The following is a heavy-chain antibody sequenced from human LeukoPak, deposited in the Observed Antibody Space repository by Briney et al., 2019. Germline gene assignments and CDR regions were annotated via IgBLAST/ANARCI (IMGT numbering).Heavy chain of an antibody. D-gene: IGHD6-19*01. CDR1: GFTFSSYW. CDR3: ARLAVAGPEGERWFDP. V-gene: IGHV3-74*01. J-gene: IGHJ5*02. CDR2: VNSDGTDI. Sequence: PPGGSLRLSCAASGFTFSSYWMLWVRQAPGKGLVWVSRVNSDGTDIHYEDSVKGRFTVSRDNAKNTLYLQMNSLRVDDTAVYYCARLAVAGPEGERWFDPWGQGTLVTVSS.